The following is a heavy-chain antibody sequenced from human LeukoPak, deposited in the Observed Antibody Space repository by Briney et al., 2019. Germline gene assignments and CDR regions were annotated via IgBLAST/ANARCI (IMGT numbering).Heavy chain of an antibody. CDR2: IYHSGST. Sequence: PSETLSLTRAVSGYSISSGYYWGWIRQPPGKGLEWIGSIYHSGSTYYNPSLKSRVTISEDTSKNQFSLKLSSVTAADTAVYYCARQVPRDIVVVPARPFDPWGQGTLVTVSS. J-gene: IGHJ5*02. V-gene: IGHV4-38-2*01. CDR1: GYSISSGYY. CDR3: ARQVPRDIVVVPARPFDP. D-gene: IGHD2-2*01.